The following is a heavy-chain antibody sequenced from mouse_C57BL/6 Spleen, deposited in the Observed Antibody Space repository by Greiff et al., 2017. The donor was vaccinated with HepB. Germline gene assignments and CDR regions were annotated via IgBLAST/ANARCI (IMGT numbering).Heavy chain of an antibody. CDR2: IYPRDGST. Sequence: VQLQESGPELVKPGASVKLSCKASGYTFTSYDINWVKQRPGQGLEWIGWIYPRDGSTKYNEKFKGKATLTVDTSSSTAYMELHSLTSEDSAVYFCARRSEGYDYDDYAMDYWGQGTSVTVSS. V-gene: IGHV1-85*01. CDR1: GYTFTSYD. J-gene: IGHJ4*01. CDR3: ARRSEGYDYDDYAMDY. D-gene: IGHD2-4*01.